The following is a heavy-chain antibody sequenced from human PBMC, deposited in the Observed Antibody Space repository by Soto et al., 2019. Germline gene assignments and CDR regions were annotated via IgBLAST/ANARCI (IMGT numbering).Heavy chain of an antibody. CDR2: INHSGST. CDR3: ARAGVKNRKVRGVMLDY. Sequence: ESLSLTGSVYGGSFSGYYWSWIRQPPGKGLEWIGEINHSGSTNYNPSLKSRVTISVDTSKNQFSLKLSSVTAADTAVYYCARAGVKNRKVRGVMLDYWGQGTLVTVS. V-gene: IGHV4-34*01. D-gene: IGHD3-10*01. CDR1: GGSFSGYY. J-gene: IGHJ4*02.